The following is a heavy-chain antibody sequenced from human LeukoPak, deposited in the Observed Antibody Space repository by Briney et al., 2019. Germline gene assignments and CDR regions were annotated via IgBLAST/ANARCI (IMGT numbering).Heavy chain of an antibody. CDR2: IYSGGST. Sequence: PGGSLRLSCAASGITVSSNYMSWVRQAPGKGLEWVSVIYSGGSTYYADSVKGRFTTSRDNSKNTLYLQMNSLRAEDTAVYYCARVGEQLETLVDYWGQGTLVTVSS. D-gene: IGHD6-13*01. CDR3: ARVGEQLETLVDY. CDR1: GITVSSNY. J-gene: IGHJ4*02. V-gene: IGHV3-53*01.